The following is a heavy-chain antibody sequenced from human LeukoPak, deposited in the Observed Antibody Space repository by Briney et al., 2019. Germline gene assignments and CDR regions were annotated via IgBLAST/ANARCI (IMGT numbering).Heavy chain of an antibody. CDR2: INENGDIA. CDR3: AKDAKGYSGYDAFSYYFDY. D-gene: IGHD5-12*01. CDR1: GFTFDDYA. Sequence: PGGSLRLSCAASGFTFDDYAMHWVRQGPGKSLEWVSLINENGDIAYYGDSVRGRFTVSRDNAKNSLYLQMNSLRAEDTAVYYCAKDAKGYSGYDAFSYYFDYWGQGTLVTVSS. J-gene: IGHJ4*02. V-gene: IGHV3-43*02.